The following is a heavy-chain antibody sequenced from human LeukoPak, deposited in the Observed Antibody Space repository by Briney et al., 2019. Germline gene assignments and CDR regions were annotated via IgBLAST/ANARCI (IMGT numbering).Heavy chain of an antibody. J-gene: IGHJ4*02. Sequence: GGSLRLSCAASGFTFSSYAMSWVRQAPGKGLEWVSAISGSGGSTYYADSVKGRFTISRDNSKNTLYLQMNSLRAEDTAVYYCAKAPYRVGATDLDYWGQGTLVTVSS. CDR3: AKAPYRVGATDLDY. V-gene: IGHV3-23*01. CDR2: ISGSGGST. CDR1: GFTFSSYA. D-gene: IGHD1-26*01.